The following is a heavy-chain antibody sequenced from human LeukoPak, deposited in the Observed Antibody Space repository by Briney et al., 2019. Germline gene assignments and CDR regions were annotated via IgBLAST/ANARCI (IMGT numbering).Heavy chain of an antibody. CDR2: VYYHGNT. CDR1: GDPISGYSDY. CDR3: AREYSAFDY. Sequence: KPSETLSLTCTVSGDPISGYSDYKWTWIRQPPGKGLEWIGYVYYHGNTNYNPSLRSRVIISVDTSKNQFSLRLSSVTAADTAAYYCAREYSAFDYWGQGALVTVSS. J-gene: IGHJ4*02. V-gene: IGHV4-61*08. D-gene: IGHD5-18*01.